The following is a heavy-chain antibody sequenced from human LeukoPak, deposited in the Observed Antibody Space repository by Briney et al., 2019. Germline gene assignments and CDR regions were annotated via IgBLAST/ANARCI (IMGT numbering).Heavy chain of an antibody. CDR2: IYTNGGT. D-gene: IGHD2-2*01. CDR3: ARSVAPAANMDV. V-gene: IGHV3-53*01. Sequence: PGGSLRLSCAASGFTVSGNYMNWVRQAPGKGLEWVSVIYTNGGTYYADSAKGRFTISRDKSKNTLYLQMNSLRAEDTAVYYCARSVAPAANMDVWGKGTTVTVSS. J-gene: IGHJ6*04. CDR1: GFTVSGNY.